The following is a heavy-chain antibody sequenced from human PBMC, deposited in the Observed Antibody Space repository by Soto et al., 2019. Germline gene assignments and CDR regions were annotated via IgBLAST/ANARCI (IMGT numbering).Heavy chain of an antibody. CDR3: ARDWDGDYYYYGMDV. V-gene: IGHV1-18*01. CDR2: ISAYNGKT. D-gene: IGHD4-17*01. Sequence: ASVKVSCKTSGYPFTSYGINWVRQAPGQGPEWMGWISAYNGKTSYTQKFQGRVTITRDTSASTAYMELSSLRSEDTAVYYCARDWDGDYYYYGMDVWGQGTTVTVSS. J-gene: IGHJ6*02. CDR1: GYPFTSYG.